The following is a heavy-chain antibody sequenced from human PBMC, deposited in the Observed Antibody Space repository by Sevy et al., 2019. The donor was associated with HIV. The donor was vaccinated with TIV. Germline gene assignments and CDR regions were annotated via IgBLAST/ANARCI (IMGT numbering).Heavy chain of an antibody. CDR2: IYHSGST. CDR1: GYSISSGYY. CDR3: ARGLGTQNWFDP. V-gene: IGHV4-38-2*02. Sequence: SDTLSLTCTVSGYSISSGYYWGWIRQPPGKGLEWIGSIYHSGSTYYNPSLKSRVTISVDTSKNQFSLKLSSVTAADTAVYYCARGLGTQNWFDPWGQGTLVTVSS. D-gene: IGHD3-10*01. J-gene: IGHJ5*02.